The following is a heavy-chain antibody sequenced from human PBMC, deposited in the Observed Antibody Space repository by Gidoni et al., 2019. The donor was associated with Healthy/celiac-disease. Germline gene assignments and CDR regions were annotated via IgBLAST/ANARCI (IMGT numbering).Heavy chain of an antibody. CDR3: ARDRVDTAMVTYYYYYGMDV. Sequence: EVQLVESGGGLVKPGGSLRLLCAASGFTFSSYSMNWVRQAPGKGLEWVSSISSSSSYIYYADSVKGRFTISRDNAKNSLYLQMNSLRAEDTAVYYCARDRVDTAMVTYYYYYGMDVWGQGTTVTVSS. CDR2: ISSSSSYI. CDR1: GFTFSSYS. V-gene: IGHV3-21*01. D-gene: IGHD5-18*01. J-gene: IGHJ6*02.